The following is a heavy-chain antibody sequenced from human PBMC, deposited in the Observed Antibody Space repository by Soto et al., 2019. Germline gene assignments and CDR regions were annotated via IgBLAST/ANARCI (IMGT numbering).Heavy chain of an antibody. J-gene: IGHJ4*02. V-gene: IGHV3-7*01. Sequence: GGSLRLSCAASGFTFSNYWMSWVRQAPGKGLEWVANIKQDGGDQYYVDSVKGRFTISRDNLKNTLYLQMNSLRAEDAAVYYCAKDRIAVAGNPPDYCGQGTLVTVSS. CDR1: GFTFSNYW. CDR3: AKDRIAVAGNPPDY. CDR2: IKQDGGDQ. D-gene: IGHD6-19*01.